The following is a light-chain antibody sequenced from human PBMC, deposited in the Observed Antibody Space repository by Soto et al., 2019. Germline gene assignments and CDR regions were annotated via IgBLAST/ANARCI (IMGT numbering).Light chain of an antibody. CDR2: VAS. V-gene: IGKV1-17*01. CDR1: QGMRNA. J-gene: IGKJ4*01. CDR3: LQHDTFPIT. Sequence: DIQMTQSPSSLSASVGDRVTITCRASQGMRNALGWYQQTPGKAPKRLIYVASNLQSGVPSRCSGSGSGTEFTRTLRSLQPEDYATYYCLQHDTFPITCGGGTRVEIK.